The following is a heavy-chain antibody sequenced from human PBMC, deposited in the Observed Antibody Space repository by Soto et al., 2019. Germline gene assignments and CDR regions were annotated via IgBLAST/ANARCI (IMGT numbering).Heavy chain of an antibody. CDR1: GGSFSGYY. Sequence: ETLSLTCAVYGGSFSGYYWSWIRQPPGKGLEWIGEINHSGSTNYNPSLKSRVTISVDTSKNQFSLKLSSVTAADTAVYYCARGSWWLGNYYYYGMDVWGPGTTVTSP. D-gene: IGHD6-19*01. J-gene: IGHJ6*02. V-gene: IGHV4-34*01. CDR3: ARGSWWLGNYYYYGMDV. CDR2: INHSGST.